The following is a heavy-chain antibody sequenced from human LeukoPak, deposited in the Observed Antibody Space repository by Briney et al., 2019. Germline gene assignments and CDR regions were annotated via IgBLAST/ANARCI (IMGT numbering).Heavy chain of an antibody. D-gene: IGHD4-17*01. CDR3: ATLGLRRNWFDP. CDR2: IDHSGST. V-gene: IGHV4-34*01. CDR1: GGSLSSYY. J-gene: IGHJ5*02. Sequence: SETLSLTCTVSGGSLSSYYWSWIRQPPGKGLEWIGEIDHSGSTNYNPSLKSRVTISVDTSKNQFSLKLSSVTAADTAVYYCATLGLRRNWFDPWGQGTLVTVSS.